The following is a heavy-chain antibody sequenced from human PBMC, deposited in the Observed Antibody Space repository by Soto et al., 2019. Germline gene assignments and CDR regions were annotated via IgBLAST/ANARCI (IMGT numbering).Heavy chain of an antibody. V-gene: IGHV3-30*18. J-gene: IGHJ4*02. D-gene: IGHD6-19*01. CDR1: GFTFSSYG. CDR2: ISYDGSNK. Sequence: PGGSLRLSCAASGFTFSSYGMHWVRQAPGKGLEWVAVISYDGSNKYYADSVKGRFTISRDNSKNTLYLQMNSLRAEDTAVYYCAKLGLGYIAVAGTGIDYWGQGTLVTVSS. CDR3: AKLGLGYIAVAGTGIDY.